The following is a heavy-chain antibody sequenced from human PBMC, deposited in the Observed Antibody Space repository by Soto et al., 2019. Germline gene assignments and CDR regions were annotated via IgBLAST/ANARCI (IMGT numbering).Heavy chain of an antibody. V-gene: IGHV3-23*01. CDR3: AKGRSYYYYYGVDV. CDR1: GFTFSSCA. J-gene: IGHJ6*02. CDR2: IIDSGAST. Sequence: EVQLLESGGGLVQPGGSLRLSCAASGFTFSSCAMGWVRQAPGKGLEWGSDIIDSGASTYYADSVKGRFTISRDNSKSTLYLQMNSLRAEDTALYYCAKGRSYYYYYGVDVWGQGTTVTVSS.